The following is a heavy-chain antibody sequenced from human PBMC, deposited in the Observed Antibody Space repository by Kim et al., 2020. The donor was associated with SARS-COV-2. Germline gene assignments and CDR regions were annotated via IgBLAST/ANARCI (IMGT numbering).Heavy chain of an antibody. CDR2: IRSKAYGGTT. J-gene: IGHJ5*02. CDR3: TRFIVVVITNLGPT. CDR1: GFTFGDYA. Sequence: GGSLRLSCTASGFTFGDYAMSWFRQAPGKGLEWVGFIRSKAYGGTTEYAASVKGRFTISRDDSKSIAYLQMNSLKTEDTAVYYCTRFIVVVITNLGPTWGQGTLVTVSS. V-gene: IGHV3-49*03. D-gene: IGHD3-22*01.